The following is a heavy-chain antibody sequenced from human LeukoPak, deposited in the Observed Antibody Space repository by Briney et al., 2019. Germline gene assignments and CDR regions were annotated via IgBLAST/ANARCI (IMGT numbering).Heavy chain of an antibody. J-gene: IGHJ4*02. Sequence: PGGSLRLSCAASGFTFSSYEMNWVRQAPGKGLEWVSYISSSGGTIYYADSVKGRFTISRDNAKNSLYLQMNSLRAEDTAVYYCARSPTWIQLWSEQNFDYWGQGTLVTVSS. D-gene: IGHD5-18*01. CDR2: ISSSGGTI. V-gene: IGHV3-48*03. CDR1: GFTFSSYE. CDR3: ARSPTWIQLWSEQNFDY.